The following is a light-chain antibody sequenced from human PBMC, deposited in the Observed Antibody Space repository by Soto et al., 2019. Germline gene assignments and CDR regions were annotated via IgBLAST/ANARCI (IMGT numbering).Light chain of an antibody. Sequence: QSALTQPASVSGFPGQSITISCTGTSSDVGGYKYVSWYQQQPGKAPKLIIYDVSNRPSGVSNRFSGSKSGNTASLTISGLQAEDEADYYCSSYTTSSTVVFGGGTKLTVL. V-gene: IGLV2-14*01. CDR3: SSYTTSSTVV. CDR1: SSDVGGYKY. J-gene: IGLJ3*02. CDR2: DVS.